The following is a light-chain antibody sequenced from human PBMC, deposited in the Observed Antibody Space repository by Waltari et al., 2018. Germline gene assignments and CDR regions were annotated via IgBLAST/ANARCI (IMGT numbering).Light chain of an antibody. V-gene: IGLV1-51*01. J-gene: IGLJ2*01. CDR3: ATWDTSLSGGV. Sequence: HSMLTQPPSVSAAPGQEVTISCSGSTSNLGHNYVSWYQQVPGTAPKLLIYDNDERPSGIPDRFSGSKSGTSATLDITGLQTGDEADYYCATWDTSLSGGVFGGGTKLTVL. CDR1: TSNLGHNY. CDR2: DND.